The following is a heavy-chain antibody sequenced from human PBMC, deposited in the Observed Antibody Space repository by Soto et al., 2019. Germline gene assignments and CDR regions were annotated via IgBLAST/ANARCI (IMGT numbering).Heavy chain of an antibody. Sequence: QVQLVQSGAEVKKPGSSVKVSCKASGGTFSSYTISWVRQAPGQGLEWMGRIIPILGIANYAQKFQGRVTITADKSTSTAYMELSSLRSEDTAVYYCARVKQWQGDYYYYGMDVWGQGTTVTVSS. J-gene: IGHJ6*02. CDR1: GGTFSSYT. CDR2: IIPILGIA. D-gene: IGHD6-19*01. V-gene: IGHV1-69*02. CDR3: ARVKQWQGDYYYYGMDV.